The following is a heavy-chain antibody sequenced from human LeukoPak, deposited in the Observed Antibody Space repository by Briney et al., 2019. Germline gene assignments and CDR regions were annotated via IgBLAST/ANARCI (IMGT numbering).Heavy chain of an antibody. CDR3: AKGSSTTSYGAIDY. Sequence: PGGSLRLSCAASGFTFSSYAMSWVRQAPGKGLEWVSVVSGSGGTTYYAGPVKGRFTISRDNSRNTLYLQMNSLRGEDTAVYYCAKGSSTTSYGAIDYWGQGTLVTVSS. J-gene: IGHJ4*02. V-gene: IGHV3-23*01. CDR1: GFTFSSYA. CDR2: VSGSGGTT. D-gene: IGHD2-2*01.